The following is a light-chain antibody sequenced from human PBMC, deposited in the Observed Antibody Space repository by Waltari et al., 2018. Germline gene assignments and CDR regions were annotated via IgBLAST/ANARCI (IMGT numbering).Light chain of an antibody. CDR1: QSLVHSDGNTH. CDR2: RVS. Sequence: DVVMTQSPLSLPVTLGQPASISCKSSQSLVHSDGNTHLNWFHQRPGQSPRRLIYRVSNRDPGVPDRFSGGGSGTDFTLKISRVEAEDVGVDYCMQGTHWPYTFGQVTRLDIK. J-gene: IGKJ2*01. CDR3: MQGTHWPYT. V-gene: IGKV2-30*02.